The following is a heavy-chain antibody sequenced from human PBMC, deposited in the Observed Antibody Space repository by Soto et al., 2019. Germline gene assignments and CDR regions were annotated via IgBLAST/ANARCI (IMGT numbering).Heavy chain of an antibody. CDR3: AISAYYYDSSGYPTNPNWFDP. V-gene: IGHV1-2*02. D-gene: IGHD3-22*01. J-gene: IGHJ5*02. CDR2: INPNSGGR. CDR1: GYTFTGYY. Sequence: GASVKVSCKASGYTFTGYYMHWVRQAPGQGLEWMGRINPNSGGRNYAQKFQGRVTMTKDTSTDTAYMELSSLRSEDTAVYYCAISAYYYDSSGYPTNPNWFDPWGQGTLVTVSS.